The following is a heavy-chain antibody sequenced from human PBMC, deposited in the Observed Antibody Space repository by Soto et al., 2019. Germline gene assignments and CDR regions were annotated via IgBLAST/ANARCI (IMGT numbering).Heavy chain of an antibody. J-gene: IGHJ4*02. Sequence: LRLSCAASGFTFSSYGMHWVRQAPGKGLEWVAVISYDGSNKYYADSVKGRFTISRDNAKNTLYLQMNSLRAEDTAVYYCARDHSDYYDSSGYSKGPFDFWGQGTLVTVSS. CDR1: GFTFSSYG. V-gene: IGHV3-30*03. CDR2: ISYDGSNK. D-gene: IGHD3-22*01. CDR3: ARDHSDYYDSSGYSKGPFDF.